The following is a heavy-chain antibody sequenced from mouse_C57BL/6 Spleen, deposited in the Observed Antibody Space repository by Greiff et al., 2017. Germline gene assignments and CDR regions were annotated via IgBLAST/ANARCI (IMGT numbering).Heavy chain of an antibody. CDR3: ARGEAQVPYAMDY. CDR2: INPSSGYT. Sequence: VQLQQSGAELARPGASVKMSCKASGYTFTSYTMHWVKQRPGQGLEWIGYINPSSGYTKYNQKFKDKATLTADKSSSTAYMQLSSLTSEDSAVYYCARGEAQVPYAMDYWGQGTSVTVSS. V-gene: IGHV1-4*01. CDR1: GYTFTSYT. D-gene: IGHD3-2*02. J-gene: IGHJ4*01.